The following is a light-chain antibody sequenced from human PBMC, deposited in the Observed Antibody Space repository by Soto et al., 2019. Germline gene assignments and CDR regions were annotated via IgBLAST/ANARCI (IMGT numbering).Light chain of an antibody. CDR1: QSVSSN. CDR3: QQYNNWPVT. CDR2: GAS. V-gene: IGKV3-15*01. J-gene: IGKJ2*01. Sequence: EIVMTQSPATLSVSPGERATLSCRASQSVSSNLAWYQQKPGQAPRLLIYGASTRATGIPARFSGSGSGTEFTLTISSLQSEDFADYYCQQYNNWPVTFGQGTKLEI.